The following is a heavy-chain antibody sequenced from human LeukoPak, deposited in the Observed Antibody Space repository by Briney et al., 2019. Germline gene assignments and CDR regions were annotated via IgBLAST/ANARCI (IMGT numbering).Heavy chain of an antibody. J-gene: IGHJ4*02. CDR2: ISGSGGST. CDR1: GFTFSSYA. Sequence: GRSLRLSCAASGFTFSSYAMHWVRQAPGKGLEWVSAISGSGGSTYYADSVKGRFTISRDNSKNTLYLQMNSLRAEDTAVYYCAKDPVIAAAVNFDYWGQGTLVTVSS. D-gene: IGHD6-13*01. V-gene: IGHV3-23*01. CDR3: AKDPVIAAAVNFDY.